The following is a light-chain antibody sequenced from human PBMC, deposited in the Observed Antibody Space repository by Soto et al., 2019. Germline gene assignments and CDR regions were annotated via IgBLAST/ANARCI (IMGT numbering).Light chain of an antibody. V-gene: IGKV1-5*01. Sequence: DIQMTQSPSTLSASVGDRVTITCRACQSISDWLAWYQQIPWKAPKLLIFDASTLQSGVPSRFSGSGSGTEFTLTISSLQPDDFGTYYCQEYTSATFGRGTRLEIK. J-gene: IGKJ2*01. CDR3: QEYTSAT. CDR2: DAS. CDR1: QSISDW.